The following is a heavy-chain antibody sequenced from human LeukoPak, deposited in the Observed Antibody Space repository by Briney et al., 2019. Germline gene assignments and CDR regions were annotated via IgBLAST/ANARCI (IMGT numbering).Heavy chain of an antibody. J-gene: IGHJ4*02. CDR3: ARDPGGDPYDY. V-gene: IGHV1-69*04. D-gene: IGHD2-21*01. CDR1: GGTFSSYA. CDR2: IIPILGIA. Sequence: SVKVSCKASGGTFSSYAISWVRQAPGQGLEWMGRIIPILGIANYAQKFQGRVTITADKSTSTAYMELSSLRSEDTAVYYCARDPGGDPYDYWDQGTLVTVSS.